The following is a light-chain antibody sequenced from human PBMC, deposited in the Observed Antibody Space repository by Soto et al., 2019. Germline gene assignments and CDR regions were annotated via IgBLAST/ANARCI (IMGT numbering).Light chain of an antibody. J-gene: IGKJ1*01. Sequence: DIVLTQSPGTLCLSPGERATLSCRASQSVSSSYLAWYQQKPGQAPRLLMYSASTRATGIAARFSGGGSGTDFTLTISSLQSEDFAVYYCQQYNNWPRTFGQGTKVDI. CDR3: QQYNNWPRT. V-gene: IGKV3-15*01. CDR2: SAS. CDR1: QSVSSSY.